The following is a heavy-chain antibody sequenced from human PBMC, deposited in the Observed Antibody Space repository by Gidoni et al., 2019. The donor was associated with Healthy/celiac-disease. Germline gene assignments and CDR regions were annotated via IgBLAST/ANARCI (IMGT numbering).Heavy chain of an antibody. Sequence: EVQLVASGGGLVQPGGSLRLSCAAAGFTVSSNYMSWVRQAPGKGLEWVSVIYSGGSTYYADSVKGRFTISRDNSKNTLYLQMNSLRAEDTAVYYCARERYFDWSLINGMDVWGQGTTVTVSS. V-gene: IGHV3-66*02. J-gene: IGHJ6*02. D-gene: IGHD3-9*01. CDR3: ARERYFDWSLINGMDV. CDR2: IYSGGST. CDR1: GFTVSSNY.